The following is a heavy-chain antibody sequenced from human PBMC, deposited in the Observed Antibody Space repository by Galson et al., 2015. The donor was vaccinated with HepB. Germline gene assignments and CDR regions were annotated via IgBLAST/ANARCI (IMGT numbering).Heavy chain of an antibody. D-gene: IGHD1-26*01. CDR2: MSNDGSDK. CDR3: AKDSRQAELLTLYYYYYGMDV. Sequence: SLRLSCAASGFTFNSYGVYWVRQAPGKGLEWVAVMSNDGSDKHYADSVKGRFTISRDNSQNMLYLQMHSLRVEDTAVYYCAKDSRQAELLTLYYYYYGMDVWGQGTPVTVSS. J-gene: IGHJ6*02. V-gene: IGHV3-30*18. CDR1: GFTFNSYG.